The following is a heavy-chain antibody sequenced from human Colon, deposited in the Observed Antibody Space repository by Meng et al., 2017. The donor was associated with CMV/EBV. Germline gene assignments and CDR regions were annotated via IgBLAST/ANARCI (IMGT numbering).Heavy chain of an antibody. J-gene: IGHJ6*02. CDR2: ISSSSSTI. V-gene: IGHV3-48*04. Sequence: GESLKISCAASGFTFSSYSMNWVRQAPGKGLEWVSYISSSSSTIYYADSVKGRFTISRDNAKNSLYLQMNSLRAEDTAVYYCVKDIGVTSTEDYYYFHGMDVWGQGTTVTVSS. D-gene: IGHD2-21*02. CDR3: VKDIGVTSTEDYYYFHGMDV. CDR1: GFTFSSYS.